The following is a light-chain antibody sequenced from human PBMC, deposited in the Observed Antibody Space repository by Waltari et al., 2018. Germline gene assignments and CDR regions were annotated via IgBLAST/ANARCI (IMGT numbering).Light chain of an antibody. CDR1: STDVVGYNP. Sequence: QSALTQPAPVSGSPGQSVTIFCAGTSTDVVGYNPVSWYQEYPGQAPRVIIYDVSDRPSGVSDRFSGSKSGNTASLTISGLQAEDEADYYCSSQSSNDVVLFGGGTKLTVL. CDR2: DVS. V-gene: IGLV2-14*01. CDR3: SSQSSNDVVL. J-gene: IGLJ2*01.